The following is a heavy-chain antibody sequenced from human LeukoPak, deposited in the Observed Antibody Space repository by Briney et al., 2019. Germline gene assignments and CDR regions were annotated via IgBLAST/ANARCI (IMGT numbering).Heavy chain of an antibody. V-gene: IGHV1-2*02. Sequence: ASVKVSCKASGYTFTGYYMHWVRQAPGQGLEWMGWINPNSGGTNYAQKFQGRVTMTRDTSISTAYMELSRLRSDDTAVYYCARDLLTMGATGYYFDYWGQGTLVTVSP. CDR1: GYTFTGYY. J-gene: IGHJ4*02. CDR2: INPNSGGT. D-gene: IGHD1-26*01. CDR3: ARDLLTMGATGYYFDY.